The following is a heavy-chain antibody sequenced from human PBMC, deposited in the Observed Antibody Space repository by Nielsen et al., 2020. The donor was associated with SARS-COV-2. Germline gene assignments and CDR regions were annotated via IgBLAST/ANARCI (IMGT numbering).Heavy chain of an antibody. D-gene: IGHD5-12*01. Sequence: GGSLRLSCAASGFTFRSYPMTWVRQAPGKGLEWVSTISGSGGATYYADSVKGRFSISRDNSKNTLYLQMNSLRAEDTARYHCAKADIVATTHPFDYWGQGTLVTVSS. CDR1: GFTFRSYP. CDR3: AKADIVATTHPFDY. V-gene: IGHV3-23*01. CDR2: ISGSGGAT. J-gene: IGHJ4*02.